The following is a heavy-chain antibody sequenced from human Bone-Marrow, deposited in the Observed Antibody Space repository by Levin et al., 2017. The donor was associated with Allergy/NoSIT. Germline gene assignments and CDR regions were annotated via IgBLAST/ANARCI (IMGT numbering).Heavy chain of an antibody. Sequence: GGSLRLSCAASGFSFKNSGMLWVRQAPGKGLEWVAVISSDGSKTYYADSVRGRFIVSRDNSKNTLYLEMNSLRPEDTALYYCAKDDASYWIDPWGQGTLVTVAS. CDR3: AKDDASYWIDP. CDR2: ISSDGSKT. CDR1: GFSFKNSG. J-gene: IGHJ5*02. V-gene: IGHV3-30*18.